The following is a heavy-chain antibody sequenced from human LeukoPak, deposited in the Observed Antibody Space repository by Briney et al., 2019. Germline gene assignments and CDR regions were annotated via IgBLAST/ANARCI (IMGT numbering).Heavy chain of an antibody. D-gene: IGHD2-2*01. CDR2: ISGGGGST. Sequence: GGSLRLSCAASGFTFSSYEMNWVRQAPGKGLEWVSAISGGGGSTHYADSVRGRFTISRDNAKNTLYLQMNSLRAEDTAVYYCAKSLGYCSSTNCLVDYWGQGTLVTVSS. CDR3: AKSLGYCSSTNCLVDY. CDR1: GFTFSSYE. V-gene: IGHV3-23*01. J-gene: IGHJ4*02.